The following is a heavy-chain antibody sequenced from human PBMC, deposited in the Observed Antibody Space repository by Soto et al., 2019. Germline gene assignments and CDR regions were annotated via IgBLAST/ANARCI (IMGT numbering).Heavy chain of an antibody. CDR2: IYYSGGT. V-gene: IGHV4-59*01. CDR1: CGSIISYY. CDR3: ARDRSRITIFGVVSYYFDY. D-gene: IGHD3-3*01. J-gene: IGHJ4*02. Sequence: SETLSLTCTFSCGSIISYYWSWIRQPPGKGLEWIGYIYYSGGTNYNPSLKSRVTISVDTSKNQFSLKLSSVTAADTAVYYCARDRSRITIFGVVSYYFDYWGQGTLVTAPQ.